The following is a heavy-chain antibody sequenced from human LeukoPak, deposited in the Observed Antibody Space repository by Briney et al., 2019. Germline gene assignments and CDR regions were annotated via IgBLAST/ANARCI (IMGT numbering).Heavy chain of an antibody. D-gene: IGHD2-2*02. J-gene: IGHJ6*02. CDR1: GFTFSSYA. Sequence: GGSLRLSCAASGFTFSSYAMHWVRQAPGKGLEWVAVISYDGSNKCYADSVKGRFTISRDNSKNTLYLQMNSLRAEDTAVYYCAREDCSSTSCYNYYYYYYGMDVWGQGTTVTVSS. CDR2: ISYDGSNK. CDR3: AREDCSSTSCYNYYYYYYGMDV. V-gene: IGHV3-30*04.